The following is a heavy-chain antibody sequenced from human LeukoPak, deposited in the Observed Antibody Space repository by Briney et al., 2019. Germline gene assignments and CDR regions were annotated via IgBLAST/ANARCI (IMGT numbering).Heavy chain of an antibody. CDR1: GFTFNSYN. CDR3: AREQYYGSGSYYICWFDT. CDR2: ISSSGSQI. V-gene: IGHV3-21*01. J-gene: IGHJ5*02. Sequence: PGGSLRLSCAASGFTFNSYNMNWVRQAPGKGLEWVSSISSSGSQIYYADSVKGRFTISRDNAKNSLYLQMNSLRAGDTAVYYCAREQYYGSGSYYICWFDTWGQGSLVTVSS. D-gene: IGHD3-10*01.